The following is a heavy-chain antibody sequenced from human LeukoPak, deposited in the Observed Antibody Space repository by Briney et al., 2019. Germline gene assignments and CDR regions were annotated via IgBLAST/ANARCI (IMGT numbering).Heavy chain of an antibody. D-gene: IGHD2-2*01. CDR2: INHSGST. J-gene: IGHJ5*02. CDR3: ARWGAYRSSTSCPHNWFDP. Sequence: SETLSLTCAVYGGPFSGYYWSWIRQPPGKGLEWIGEINHSGSTNYNPSLKSRVTISVDTSKNQFSLKLSSVTAADTAVYYCARWGAYRSSTSCPHNWFDPWGQGTLVTVSS. CDR1: GGPFSGYY. V-gene: IGHV4-34*01.